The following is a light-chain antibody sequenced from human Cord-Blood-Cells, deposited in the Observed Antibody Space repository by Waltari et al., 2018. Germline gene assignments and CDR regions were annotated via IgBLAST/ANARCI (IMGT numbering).Light chain of an antibody. J-gene: IGKJ4*01. CDR3: QQYDNLPLT. V-gene: IGKV4-1*01. CDR2: WAS. Sequence: GERATINCKSSQSVLYSSNNKNYLAWYQQKPGQPPKLLIYWASTRESGVPDRFSGSGSGTDFTLTISSLQAEDVAVYYCQQYDNLPLTFGGGTKVEIK. CDR1: QSVLYSSNNKNY.